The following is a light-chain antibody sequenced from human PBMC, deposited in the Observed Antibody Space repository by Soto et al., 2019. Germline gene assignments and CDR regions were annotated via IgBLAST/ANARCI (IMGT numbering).Light chain of an antibody. CDR2: GAS. CDR3: QQYIDWPET. V-gene: IGKV3-15*01. Sequence: EIEMTQSPATLSVSPGERATLSCRASQSVSSNLAWYQQKPGQAPRLLIYGASTRATGIPDRISGSGSGTEFTLTISSLQSEDFAGYYCQQYIDWPETFGQGTKVEIK. J-gene: IGKJ2*01. CDR1: QSVSSN.